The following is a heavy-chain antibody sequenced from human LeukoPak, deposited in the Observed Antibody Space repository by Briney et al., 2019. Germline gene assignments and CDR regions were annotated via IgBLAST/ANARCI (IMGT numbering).Heavy chain of an antibody. CDR1: GGSFGGYY. J-gene: IGHJ4*02. D-gene: IGHD2-15*01. CDR3: ARGTTLYCSGGSCYSRGIDY. Sequence: SETLSLTCAVYGGSFGGYYWSWIRQPPGKGLEWIGEINHSGSTNYNPSLKSRVTISVDTSKNQFSLKLSSVTAADTAVYYCARGTTLYCSGGSCYSRGIDYWGQGTLVTVSS. CDR2: INHSGST. V-gene: IGHV4-34*01.